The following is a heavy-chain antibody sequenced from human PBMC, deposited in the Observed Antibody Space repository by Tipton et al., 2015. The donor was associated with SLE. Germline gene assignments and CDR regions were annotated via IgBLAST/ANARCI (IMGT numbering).Heavy chain of an antibody. D-gene: IGHD3-22*01. CDR3: AREGGQYYYDSSAYYDY. CDR1: GFTFSTYS. Sequence: SLRLSCAASGFTFSTYSMNWVRQAPGKGLEWVLYISSSSSTIYYADSVKGRFTISRDNARNSLYLQMNSLRAEDTAVYYCAREGGQYYYDSSAYYDYWGQGTLVTVSS. CDR2: ISSSSSTI. J-gene: IGHJ4*02. V-gene: IGHV3-48*01.